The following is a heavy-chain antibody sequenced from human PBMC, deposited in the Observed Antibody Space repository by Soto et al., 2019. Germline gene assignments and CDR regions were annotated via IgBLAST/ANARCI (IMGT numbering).Heavy chain of an antibody. J-gene: IGHJ4*02. Sequence: EVQLVEFGGGLVQPGESLRLSCAASGLTFNTYWMTWVRQPPGKGLEWVANINPDGSVKYSVDSLKGRFTISRDNAKNSLYLQMNSLRAEDTAVYYCASARDYFFDYWGQGTLVTVSS. D-gene: IGHD2-21*01. CDR3: ASARDYFFDY. CDR1: GLTFNTYW. V-gene: IGHV3-7*01. CDR2: INPDGSVK.